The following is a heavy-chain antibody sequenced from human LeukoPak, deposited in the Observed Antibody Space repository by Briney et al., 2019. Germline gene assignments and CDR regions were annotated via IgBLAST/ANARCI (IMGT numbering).Heavy chain of an antibody. V-gene: IGHV6-1*01. J-gene: IGHJ4*02. D-gene: IGHD6-19*01. CDR3: ARGVGTSGWYTFDY. Sequence: SQTLSLTCGISGDSVSSNNGAWNWIRQSPSRGLELLGRTYYRSKWYDDYAGSVQGRITISPDTSKNQFSLHLYSVTPEDTAVYCCARGVGTSGWYTFDYWGQGTLVTVSS. CDR1: GDSVSSNNGA. CDR2: TYYRSKWYD.